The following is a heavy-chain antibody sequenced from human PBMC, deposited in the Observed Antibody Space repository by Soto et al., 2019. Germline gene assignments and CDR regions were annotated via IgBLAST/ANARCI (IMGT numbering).Heavy chain of an antibody. J-gene: IGHJ6*03. V-gene: IGHV3-13*01. D-gene: IGHD3-3*01. Sequence: GGSLRLSCAASGFTFSSYDMHWVRQATGKGLEWVSAIGTAGDTYYPGSVKGRFTISRDNAKNSLYLQMNSLRAGDTAVYYCARAQTYYDFWSGYGGMDVWGKGTTVTVSS. CDR2: IGTAGDT. CDR1: GFTFSSYD. CDR3: ARAQTYYDFWSGYGGMDV.